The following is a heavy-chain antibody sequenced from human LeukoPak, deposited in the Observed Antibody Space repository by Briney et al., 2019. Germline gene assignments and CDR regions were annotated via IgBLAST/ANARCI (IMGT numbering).Heavy chain of an antibody. CDR2: ISSSGSTI. J-gene: IGHJ4*02. Sequence: GGSLRLSCAASGFTFSSYEMNWVRQAPGKGLEWDSYISSSGSTIYYADSVKGRFTISRDNAKNSLYLQMNSLRAEDTAVYYCARGSKDYDFWSKDDYWGQGTLVTVSS. CDR3: ARGSKDYDFWSKDDY. D-gene: IGHD3-3*01. V-gene: IGHV3-48*03. CDR1: GFTFSSYE.